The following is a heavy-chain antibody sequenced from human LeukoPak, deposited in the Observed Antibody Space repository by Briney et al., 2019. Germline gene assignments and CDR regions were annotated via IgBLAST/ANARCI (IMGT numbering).Heavy chain of an antibody. D-gene: IGHD6-19*01. CDR3: ARDAVAVAGTDWFDP. Sequence: SVKVSFKASGGTFSIYAISWVRQAPGQGLEWMGGIIPIFGTANYAQKFQGRVTITTDESTSTAYMELSSLRSEDTAVYYCARDAVAVAGTDWFDPWGQGTLVTVSS. CDR2: IIPIFGTA. V-gene: IGHV1-69*05. J-gene: IGHJ5*02. CDR1: GGTFSIYA.